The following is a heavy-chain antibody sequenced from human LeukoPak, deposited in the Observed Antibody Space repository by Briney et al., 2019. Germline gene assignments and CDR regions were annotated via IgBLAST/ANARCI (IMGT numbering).Heavy chain of an antibody. CDR2: INHSGST. CDR3: ASYLWFGESYYSDY. D-gene: IGHD3-10*01. Sequence: PSETLSLTCAVYGGSFSGYYWSWIRQPPGKGLEWIGEINHSGSTNYNPSLKSRVTISVDTSKNQFSLKLSSVTAADTAVYYCASYLWFGESYYSDYWGQGTLVTVSS. J-gene: IGHJ4*02. CDR1: GGSFSGYY. V-gene: IGHV4-34*01.